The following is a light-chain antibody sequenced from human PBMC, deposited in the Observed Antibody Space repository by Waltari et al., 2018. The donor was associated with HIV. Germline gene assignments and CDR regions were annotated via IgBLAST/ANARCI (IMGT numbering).Light chain of an antibody. CDR3: QQYFTYPRT. V-gene: IGKV1-16*02. CDR1: QGISTY. J-gene: IGKJ1*01. CDR2: AAS. Sequence: DIKMTQSPSSLSASVGDRVTITCRASQGISTYLAWFQQKPGEAPKSLIYAASTLQSGVPSKFSGSGSGTDFTLTITSLQPEDFATYYCQQYFTYPRTFGQGTKVEFK.